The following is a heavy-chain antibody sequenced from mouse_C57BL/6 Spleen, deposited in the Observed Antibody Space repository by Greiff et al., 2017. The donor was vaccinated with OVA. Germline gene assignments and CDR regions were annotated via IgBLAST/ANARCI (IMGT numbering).Heavy chain of an antibody. CDR2: ISSGSSTI. CDR1: GFTFSDYG. D-gene: IGHD5-5*01. J-gene: IGHJ1*03. V-gene: IGHV5-17*01. CDR3: ARPPLYLYWYFDV. Sequence: DVKLVESGGGLVKPGGSLKLSCAASGFTFSDYGMHWVRQAPEKGLEWVAYISSGSSTIYYADTVKGRFTISRDNAKNTLFLQMTSLRSEDTAMYYGARPPLYLYWYFDVWGTGTTVTVSS.